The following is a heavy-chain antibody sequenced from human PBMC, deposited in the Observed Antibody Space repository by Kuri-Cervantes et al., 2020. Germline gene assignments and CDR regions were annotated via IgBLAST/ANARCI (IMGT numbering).Heavy chain of an antibody. Sequence: SLKISCAASGFSFNDYAMHWVRQAPGKGLQWVSGISWNSGGIGHADSVKGRFTISRDNAKNTLSLQMNSLRAEDTAVYYCARVAYHYYAMDVWGQGTTVTVSS. J-gene: IGHJ6*02. D-gene: IGHD3-3*02. CDR1: GFSFNDYA. V-gene: IGHV3-9*01. CDR3: ARVAYHYYAMDV. CDR2: ISWNSGGI.